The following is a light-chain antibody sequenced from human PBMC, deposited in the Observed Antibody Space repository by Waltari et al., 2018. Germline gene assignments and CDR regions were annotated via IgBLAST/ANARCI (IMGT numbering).Light chain of an antibody. Sequence: QSVLTQPPSVSGAPGQRVTISCTGSSSNIGAGYDVHWYQHVPGTAPKLLISGNNNRPSGVPDRFAGSKSGTSASLAITGLQAEDEADYYYQSFDNNLSDSRVFGTGTKVTVL. CDR2: GNN. V-gene: IGLV1-40*01. CDR3: QSFDNNLSDSRV. J-gene: IGLJ1*01. CDR1: SSNIGAGYD.